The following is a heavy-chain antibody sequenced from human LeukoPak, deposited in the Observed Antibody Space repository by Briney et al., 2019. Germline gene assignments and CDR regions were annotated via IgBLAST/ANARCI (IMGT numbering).Heavy chain of an antibody. D-gene: IGHD2-15*01. CDR1: GVSISSYY. V-gene: IGHV4-4*07. CDR2: IYTSGST. J-gene: IGHJ5*02. Sequence: SETLSLTCTVSGVSISSYYLSWIRQPAGKGLEWIGRIYTSGSTNYNPSLKSRVTMSVDTSKNQFSLKLSSVTAADTAVYYCARGVVVAVEIGNWFDAWGQGTLVTVSS. CDR3: ARGVVVAVEIGNWFDA.